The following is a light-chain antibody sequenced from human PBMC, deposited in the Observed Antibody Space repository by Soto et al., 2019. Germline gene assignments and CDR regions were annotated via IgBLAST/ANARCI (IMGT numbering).Light chain of an antibody. Sequence: QSVLTQPASVSGSPGQSITISCTGTRSDIGAYNFVSWYQQHPGEVPKLILYDVNVRPSGVSNRFSGSKSGNTASLTISGLQAEDEADYYCTSWTTSTTMIFGGGNKVTVL. CDR2: DVN. V-gene: IGLV2-14*03. J-gene: IGLJ2*01. CDR3: TSWTTSTTMI. CDR1: RSDIGAYNF.